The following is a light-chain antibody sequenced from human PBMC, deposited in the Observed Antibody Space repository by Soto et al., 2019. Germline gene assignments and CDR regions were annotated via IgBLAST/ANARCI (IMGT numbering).Light chain of an antibody. CDR2: GAS. J-gene: IGKJ2*01. V-gene: IGKV3-20*01. CDR3: QQYGISPPMYT. CDR1: QTVSSSY. Sequence: EVVLTQSPGTLSLSPGERATLSCRASQTVSSSYLAWYQQKPGQAPRLLIYGASSRATAIPDRFSGSGSGTDFTLTISRLEPEDFAVYYCQQYGISPPMYTFGQGTKLEIK.